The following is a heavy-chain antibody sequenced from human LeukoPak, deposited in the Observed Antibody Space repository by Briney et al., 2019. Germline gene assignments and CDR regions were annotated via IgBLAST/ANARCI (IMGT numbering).Heavy chain of an antibody. CDR3: TKWSVVVPAAHLYYFDY. D-gene: IGHD2-2*01. J-gene: IGHJ4*02. V-gene: IGHV3-23*01. Sequence: GGSLRLSCAASGFTFSSYAMSWVRQAPGKGLEWVPVISGSGGTTYYADSVEGRFTISRDNSKNTLYLQMNSLRAEDTAVYYCTKWSVVVPAAHLYYFDYWGQGTLVTVSS. CDR1: GFTFSSYA. CDR2: ISGSGGTT.